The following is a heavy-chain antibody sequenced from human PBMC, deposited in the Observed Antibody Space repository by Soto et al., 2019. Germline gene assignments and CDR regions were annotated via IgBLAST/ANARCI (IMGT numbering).Heavy chain of an antibody. J-gene: IGHJ4*02. CDR1: GGTFSSYA. Sequence: SVKVSCKASGGTFSSYAISWVRQAPGQGPEWMGGIIPIFGTANYAQKFQGRVTITADESTSTAYMELSSLRSEDTAVYYCARGYDFWSGAHDETFDYWGQGTLVTVSS. CDR2: IIPIFGTA. D-gene: IGHD3-3*01. V-gene: IGHV1-69*13. CDR3: ARGYDFWSGAHDETFDY.